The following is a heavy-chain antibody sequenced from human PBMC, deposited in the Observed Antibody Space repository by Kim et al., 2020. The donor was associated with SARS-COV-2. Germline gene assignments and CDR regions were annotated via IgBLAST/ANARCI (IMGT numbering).Heavy chain of an antibody. CDR2: IYSGGST. J-gene: IGHJ6*02. Sequence: GGSLRLSCAASGFTVSSNYMSWVRQTPGKGLEWVSVIYSGGSTYYADSVKGRFTISRDNSKNTLYLQMNSLRAEDTAVYYCARDPIRRLSSGYYYVQGGGYYYYGMDVWGQGTTVTVSS. CDR3: ARDPIRRLSSGYYYVQGGGYYYYGMDV. CDR1: GFTVSSNY. D-gene: IGHD3-22*01. V-gene: IGHV3-66*01.